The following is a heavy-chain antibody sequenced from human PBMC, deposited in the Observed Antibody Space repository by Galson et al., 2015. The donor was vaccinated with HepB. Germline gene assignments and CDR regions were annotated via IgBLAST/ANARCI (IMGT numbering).Heavy chain of an antibody. V-gene: IGHV3-30*04. D-gene: IGHD1-1*01. CDR1: GFTFSTYA. J-gene: IGHJ3*01. CDR2: IAYDSREK. CDR3: ARAIRMPSTPENGFDV. Sequence: SLRLSCAASGFTFSTYAMHWVRQAPGRGLDWVGVIAYDSREKYFADSVKGRFTISRDNSESTLYLQMNSLRPEDTAVYYCARAIRMPSTPENGFDVWGHGTMVTVSS.